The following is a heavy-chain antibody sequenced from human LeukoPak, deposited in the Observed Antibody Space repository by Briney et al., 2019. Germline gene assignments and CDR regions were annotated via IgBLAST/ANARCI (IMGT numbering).Heavy chain of an antibody. Sequence: GGSLRLSCAASGFTFSSYAMYWVRQAPGKGLEWVSGIFGSGGSTHYADSVKGRFTISRDNSKNTVYLQMNSLRAEDMAVYYCAKTTTGYSSGRFPGWPVDYWGQGTLVTVSS. CDR3: AKTTTGYSSGRFPGWPVDY. CDR1: GFTFSSYA. J-gene: IGHJ4*02. CDR2: IFGSGGST. V-gene: IGHV3-23*01. D-gene: IGHD6-19*01.